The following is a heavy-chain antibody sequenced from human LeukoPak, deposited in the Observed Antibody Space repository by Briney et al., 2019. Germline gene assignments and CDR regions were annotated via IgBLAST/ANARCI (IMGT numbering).Heavy chain of an antibody. D-gene: IGHD1-1*01. CDR1: GGSISSYY. J-gene: IGHJ6*03. Sequence: SETLSLTCTVSGGSISSYYWSWIRQPPGKGLEWIGYIHYSGTTNYNPSLESRVTISVDTSKNQFSLKLNSVTAADTAVYYCARVSWFPGTSYYFMDVWGKGTTVTVSS. V-gene: IGHV4-59*01. CDR2: IHYSGTT. CDR3: ARVSWFPGTSYYFMDV.